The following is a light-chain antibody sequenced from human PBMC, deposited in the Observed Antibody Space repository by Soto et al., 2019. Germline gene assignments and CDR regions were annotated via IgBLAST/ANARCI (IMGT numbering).Light chain of an antibody. J-gene: IGKJ1*01. CDR3: QQYYRTPRT. CDR1: QSVLYSSNNRNY. Sequence: DIVMTQSPDSLAVSLGERATINCKSSQSVLYSSNNRNYLAWYQQRPGQPPKLLIYWALTRESGVPDRFSGSGSATDFPLTFSSLQAEDVALYYCQQYYRTPRTFGQGTKVEIK. CDR2: WAL. V-gene: IGKV4-1*01.